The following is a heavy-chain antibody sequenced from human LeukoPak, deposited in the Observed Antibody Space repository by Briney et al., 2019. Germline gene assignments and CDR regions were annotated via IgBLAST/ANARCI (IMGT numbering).Heavy chain of an antibody. CDR3: ARLGYYYDSSGQGV. CDR1: GYTFTGYY. Sequence: ASVKVSCKASGYTFTGYYMHWVRQAPGQGLEWMGRINPNSGGTNYAQKFQGRVTMTRDSSISTAYMELSRLRSDDTAVYYCARLGYYYDSSGQGVWGQGTLVTVSS. D-gene: IGHD3-22*01. V-gene: IGHV1-2*06. CDR2: INPNSGGT. J-gene: IGHJ4*02.